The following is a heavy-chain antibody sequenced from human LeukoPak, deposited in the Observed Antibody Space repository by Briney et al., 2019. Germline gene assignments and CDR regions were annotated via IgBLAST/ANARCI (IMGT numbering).Heavy chain of an antibody. CDR1: GFTFSSYS. CDR2: ISSSSSYI. CDR3: ARDKIVGANYFDY. Sequence: GGSLRLSCAASGFTFSSYSMNWVRQAPGKGLEWVSSISSSSSYIYYADSVKGRFTISRHNAKNSLYLQMNSLRGEDRAVYYCARDKIVGANYFDYWGQGTLVTVSS. V-gene: IGHV3-21*01. J-gene: IGHJ4*02. D-gene: IGHD1-26*01.